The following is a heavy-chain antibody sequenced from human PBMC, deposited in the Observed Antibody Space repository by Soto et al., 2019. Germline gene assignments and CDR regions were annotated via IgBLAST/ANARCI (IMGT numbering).Heavy chain of an antibody. Sequence: SETLSLTCTVSGGSISSYYLSWIRQPPGKGLEWIGYIYYSASANSNPYLKSRVTISVDTSKNRFSLKLSSVTAADTAVYYCARVPEYRSWKYYFDYWGQGTLVTVSS. D-gene: IGHD6-6*01. V-gene: IGHV4-59*12. CDR1: GGSISSYY. CDR2: IYYSASA. CDR3: ARVPEYRSWKYYFDY. J-gene: IGHJ4*02.